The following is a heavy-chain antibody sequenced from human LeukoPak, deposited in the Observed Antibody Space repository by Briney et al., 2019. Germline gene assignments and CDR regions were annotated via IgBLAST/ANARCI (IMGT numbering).Heavy chain of an antibody. Sequence: SETLSLTCTVSGYSISGGYYWGWIRQPPGKGLEWIGTIYYSGSTYYNPSLKSRVTISVDTSKNQFSLKLSSVTAADTAVYYCARETSVEWLPVFDAFDIWGQGTMVTVSS. J-gene: IGHJ3*02. V-gene: IGHV4-38-2*02. CDR1: GYSISGGYY. CDR3: ARETSVEWLPVFDAFDI. D-gene: IGHD3-3*01. CDR2: IYYSGST.